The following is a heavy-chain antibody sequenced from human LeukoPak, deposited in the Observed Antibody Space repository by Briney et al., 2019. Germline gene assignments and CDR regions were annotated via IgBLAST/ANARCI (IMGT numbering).Heavy chain of an antibody. J-gene: IGHJ4*02. D-gene: IGHD3-10*01. CDR2: IYYSGST. CDR3: ARAGVSPHYNFDY. V-gene: IGHV4-39*07. CDR1: GGSISSSSYY. Sequence: SETLSLTCTVSGGSISSSSYYWGWIRQPPGKGLEWIGSIYYSGSTYYNPSLKSRVTISVDTSKNQFSLKLSSVTAADTAVYYCARAGVSPHYNFDYWGQGTLVTVSS.